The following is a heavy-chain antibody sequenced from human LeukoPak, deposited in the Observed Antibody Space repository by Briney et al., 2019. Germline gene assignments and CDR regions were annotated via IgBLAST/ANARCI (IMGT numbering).Heavy chain of an antibody. CDR3: ARAVGGGDYFDY. V-gene: IGHV1-2*02. CDR1: GYTFTGYY. CDR2: INPNSGGT. D-gene: IGHD1-26*01. J-gene: IGHJ4*02. Sequence: ASVKLSCKASGYTFTGYYMHWVRQAPGQGLEWMGWINPNSGGTNYAQKFQGRVTMTRDTSISTAYMELSRLRADDTAVYYCARAVGGGDYFDYWGQGTLVTVSS.